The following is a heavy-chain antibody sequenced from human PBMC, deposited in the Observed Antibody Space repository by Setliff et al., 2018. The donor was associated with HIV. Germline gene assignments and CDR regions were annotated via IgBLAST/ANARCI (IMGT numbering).Heavy chain of an antibody. D-gene: IGHD3-10*01. CDR3: ARLREF. J-gene: IGHJ4*02. CDR2: ISHGGST. CDR1: GGSISSSSYY. Sequence: SETLSLTCTVSGGSISSSSYYWGWIRQPPGKGLEWIGEISHGGSTSYNPSLKSRVTISLDTSKNQFSLNLTSVTAADTAVYYCARLREFWSQGSLVTVSS. V-gene: IGHV4-39*07.